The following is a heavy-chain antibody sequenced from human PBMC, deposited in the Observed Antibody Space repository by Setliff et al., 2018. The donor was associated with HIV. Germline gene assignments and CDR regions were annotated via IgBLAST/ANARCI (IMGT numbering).Heavy chain of an antibody. D-gene: IGHD2-15*01. CDR1: GFTLKSAD. CDR3: AKDLSVRGSGLKGVLDV. J-gene: IGHJ3*01. Sequence: LSCAASGFTLKSADVNWVRPAPGRGLEWISGITGGLAYFANSVRGRFSLSKDDSKDTLYLQMTSLKVDDTAIYYCAKDLSVRGSGLKGVLDVWGRGTMVTVSS. CDR2: ITGGLA. V-gene: IGHV3-23*01.